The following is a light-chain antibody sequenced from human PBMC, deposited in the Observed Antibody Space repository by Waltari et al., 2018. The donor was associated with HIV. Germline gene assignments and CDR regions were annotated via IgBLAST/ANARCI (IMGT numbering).Light chain of an antibody. CDR2: WAS. CDR3: QQYYSVPLT. J-gene: IGKJ4*01. V-gene: IGKV4-1*01. Sequence: DIVMTQSPDSLAVSLGERATIDCKSSQSVLYNSNNKNYLAWYQHKPGQSPNLLIYWASTRESGVPDRFSGSGSGTDFTLTISSLQAEGVAVYYCQQYYSVPLTFGGGTKVEIK. CDR1: QSVLYNSNNKNY.